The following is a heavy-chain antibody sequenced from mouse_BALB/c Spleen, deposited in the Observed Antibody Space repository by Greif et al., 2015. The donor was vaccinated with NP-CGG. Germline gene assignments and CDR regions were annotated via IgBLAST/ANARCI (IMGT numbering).Heavy chain of an antibody. J-gene: IGHJ3*01. Sequence: DVHLVESGGGLVQPGGSRKLSCAASGFTFSSFGMHWVRQAPEKGLEWVAYISSGSSTIYYADTVKGRFTISRDNPKNTLFLQMTSLRSEDTAMYYCASSLAWFAYWGQGTLVTVSA. CDR2: ISSGSSTI. V-gene: IGHV5-17*02. CDR3: ASSLAWFAY. CDR1: GFTFSSFG.